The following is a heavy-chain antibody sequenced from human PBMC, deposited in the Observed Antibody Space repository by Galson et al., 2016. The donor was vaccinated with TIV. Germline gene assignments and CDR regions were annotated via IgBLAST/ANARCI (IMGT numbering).Heavy chain of an antibody. V-gene: IGHV3-23*01. Sequence: SLRLSCAASGFTFSDYALDWVRQAPGKGLEWAAGISGSGGTTYYADSVKGRLTISRDNSKNALYLQMTNLRVEDTAVYYCARDTSAGPPPAGAYDYWGRGALVTVSS. CDR1: GFTFSDYA. CDR2: ISGSGGTT. CDR3: ARDTSAGPPPAGAYDY. D-gene: IGHD2/OR15-2a*01. J-gene: IGHJ4*02.